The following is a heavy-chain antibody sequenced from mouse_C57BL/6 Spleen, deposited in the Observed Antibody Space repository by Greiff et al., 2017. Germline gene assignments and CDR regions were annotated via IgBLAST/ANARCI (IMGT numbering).Heavy chain of an antibody. V-gene: IGHV1-80*01. D-gene: IGHD1-1*01. CDR3: ASTVVAEMDY. CDR1: GYAFSSYW. Sequence: QVQLKESGAELVKPGASVKISCKASGYAFSSYWMNWVKQRPGKGLEWIGQIYPGDGDTNYNGKFKGKATLTADKSSSTAYMQLSSLTSEDSAVYFCASTVVAEMDYWGQGTSVTVSS. J-gene: IGHJ4*01. CDR2: IYPGDGDT.